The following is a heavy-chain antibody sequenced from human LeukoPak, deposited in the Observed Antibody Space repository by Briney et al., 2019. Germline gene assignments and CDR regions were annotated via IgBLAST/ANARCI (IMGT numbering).Heavy chain of an antibody. V-gene: IGHV3-7*01. CDR3: ATYSSSWFNYYFDY. D-gene: IGHD6-13*01. Sequence: GGSLRLSCAASGFTFSSYWMSWVRQAPGKGLEWVANIKQDGSEKYYVDSVKGRFTISRDNAKNSLYLQMNSLRAEDTAVYYCATYSSSWFNYYFDYWGQGTLVTVFS. CDR1: GFTFSSYW. J-gene: IGHJ4*02. CDR2: IKQDGSEK.